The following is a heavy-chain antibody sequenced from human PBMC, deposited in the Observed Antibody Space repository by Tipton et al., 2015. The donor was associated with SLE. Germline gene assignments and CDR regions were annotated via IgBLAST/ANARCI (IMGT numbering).Heavy chain of an antibody. D-gene: IGHD2-21*01. Sequence: AVSGFTFSSYAMSWVRQAPGKGLEWVSVIYSGGSTYYADSVKGRFTISRDNSKNTLYLQMNSLRAEDAAVYYCAKGGGVVVIVPFQHWGQGTLVTVSS. CDR2: IYSGGST. J-gene: IGHJ1*01. V-gene: IGHV3-23*03. CDR1: GFTFSSYA. CDR3: AKGGGVVVIVPFQH.